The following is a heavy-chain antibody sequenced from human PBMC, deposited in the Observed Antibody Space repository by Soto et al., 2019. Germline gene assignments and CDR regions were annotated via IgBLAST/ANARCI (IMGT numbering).Heavy chain of an antibody. CDR2: INPSGGST. V-gene: IGHV1-46*03. CDR1: GYTFTSYY. J-gene: IGHJ5*02. D-gene: IGHD3-10*01. CDR3: VRASRVTMVRGEIYWFDP. Sequence: XSVKVSFNASGYTFTSYYMHLVRHTPGQGLEWMGIINPSGGSTSYAQKFQGRVTMTRDTSTSTVYMELSSLRSEDTDVYYCVRASRVTMVRGEIYWFDPWGQGTLVTVSS.